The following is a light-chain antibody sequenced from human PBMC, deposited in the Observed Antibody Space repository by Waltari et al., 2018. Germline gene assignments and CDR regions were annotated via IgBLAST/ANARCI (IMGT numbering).Light chain of an antibody. V-gene: IGKV3-20*01. Sequence: IVLTQSPGPLSLSPGARANLSCSASQSVSKYLAWYQQRPGQAPRLLIYAASTRATGIPDRFSGSGFGTDFSLTISRLEPEDFAVYYCQNHERLPATFGQGTKVEIK. J-gene: IGKJ1*01. CDR3: QNHERLPAT. CDR1: QSVSKY. CDR2: AAS.